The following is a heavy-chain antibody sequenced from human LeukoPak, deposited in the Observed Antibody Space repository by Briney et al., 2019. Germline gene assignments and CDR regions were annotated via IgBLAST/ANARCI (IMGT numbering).Heavy chain of an antibody. CDR1: GFTFSSCA. J-gene: IGHJ5*02. CDR3: APWLVLNWFDP. V-gene: IGHV3-23*01. D-gene: IGHD6-19*01. CDR2: VSGSGGST. Sequence: GGSLRLSCLASGFTFSSCAMSWVRQAPGKGLERVSAVSGSGGSTYYADSVKGRFTISRDNSKNTLYLQMNSLRAEDTAVYYCAPWLVLNWFDPWGQGTLVTVSS.